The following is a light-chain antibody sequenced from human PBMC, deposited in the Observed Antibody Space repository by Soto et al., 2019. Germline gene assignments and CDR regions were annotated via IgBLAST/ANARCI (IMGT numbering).Light chain of an antibody. CDR2: DAS. CDR3: QQYDNWPPYT. J-gene: IGKJ2*01. V-gene: IGKV3-15*01. CDR1: QSVSSN. Sequence: EIVMTQSPATLSVSPGERATLSCRASQSVSSNLAWYQQKPGQAPRLLIYDASTRASGIPARFSGSGSGTEFTLTISSLQSVDFAVYYCQQYDNWPPYTFGQGTKLEIK.